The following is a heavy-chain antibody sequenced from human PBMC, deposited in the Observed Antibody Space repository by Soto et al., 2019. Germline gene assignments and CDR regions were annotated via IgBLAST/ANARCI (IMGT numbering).Heavy chain of an antibody. CDR1: GYTFTSYA. D-gene: IGHD6-19*01. CDR3: ARDEWLVRYFDY. J-gene: IGHJ4*02. V-gene: IGHV1-3*01. Sequence: ASVKVSCKASGYTFTSYAMHWVRQAPGQRLEWMGWINAGNGNTKYSQKFQGRVTITRDTSASTAYMELSSLRSEDTAVYYCARDEWLVRYFDYWGQGPLVTVSS. CDR2: INAGNGNT.